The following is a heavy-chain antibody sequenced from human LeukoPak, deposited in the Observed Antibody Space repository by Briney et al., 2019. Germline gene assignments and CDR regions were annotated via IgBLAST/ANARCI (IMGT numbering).Heavy chain of an antibody. D-gene: IGHD2-2*01. CDR3: ARDTKYAFDN. CDR1: GFTFRDYS. V-gene: IGHV3-48*01. J-gene: IGHJ4*02. CDR2: VGISSGNT. Sequence: GGSLLLSCAASGFTFRDYSMNWAGPGPGKGLEWISYVGISSGNTKYADSGKGRFTISGDKAKNSLYLQMNSLRVEDTAVYYCARDTKYAFDNWGQGTLVTVSS.